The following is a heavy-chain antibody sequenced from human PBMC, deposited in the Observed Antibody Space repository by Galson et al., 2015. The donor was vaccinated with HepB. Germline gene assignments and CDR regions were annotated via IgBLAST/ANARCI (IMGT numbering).Heavy chain of an antibody. J-gene: IGHJ4*02. Sequence: SLRLSCAASGFTFSSYGMHWVRQAPGKGLEWVAVISYDGSNKYYADSVKGRFTISRDNSKNTLYLQMNSLRAEDTAVYYCAKDRGRSSGWYLSRTLDYWGQGTLVTVSS. V-gene: IGHV3-30*18. CDR1: GFTFSSYG. D-gene: IGHD6-19*01. CDR3: AKDRGRSSGWYLSRTLDY. CDR2: ISYDGSNK.